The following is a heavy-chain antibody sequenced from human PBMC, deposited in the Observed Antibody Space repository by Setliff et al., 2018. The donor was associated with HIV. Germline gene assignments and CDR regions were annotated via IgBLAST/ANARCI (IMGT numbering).Heavy chain of an antibody. Sequence: VASVKVSCKASGYTFTSYGISWVRQAPGQGLEWMGWISAYNGNTNYAQKLQGRVTMTTDTSTSTAYMELRSLRSDDTAVYYCARDLADVWGSYRSKDYGMDVWGQGTTVTVSS. V-gene: IGHV1-18*01. CDR1: GYTFTSYG. CDR3: ARDLADVWGSYRSKDYGMDV. D-gene: IGHD3-16*02. J-gene: IGHJ6*02. CDR2: ISAYNGNT.